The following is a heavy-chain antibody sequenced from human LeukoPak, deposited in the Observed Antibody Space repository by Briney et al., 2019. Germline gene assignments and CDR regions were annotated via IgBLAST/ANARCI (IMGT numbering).Heavy chain of an antibody. J-gene: IGHJ4*02. CDR2: INPNSGGT. D-gene: IGHD5/OR15-5a*01. Sequence: ASVKVSCKASGYTFTGYYMHWVRQAPGQGLEWMGWINPNSGGTNYAQKFQGRVTMTRDRSISTAYMEVTSLRSEDTAVYYCARGFDGLRLKGQYFDYWGQGTLVTVSS. CDR3: ARGFDGLRLKGQYFDY. CDR1: GYTFTGYY. V-gene: IGHV1-2*02.